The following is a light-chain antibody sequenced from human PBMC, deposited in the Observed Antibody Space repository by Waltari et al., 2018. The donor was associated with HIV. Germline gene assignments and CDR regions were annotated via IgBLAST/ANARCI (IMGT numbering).Light chain of an antibody. V-gene: IGLV1-47*01. CDR3: ATWDDSLSGLWV. Sequence: QSVLTQPPSASGTPGQRVTISCSGSSSNIGSSYVYWYQQLPGTAPKLLMYRNKRGPSGVPGRFSGSKSGTSASLAISGLRSEDEADYYCATWDDSLSGLWVFGGGTKLTVL. CDR1: SSNIGSSY. J-gene: IGLJ3*02. CDR2: RNK.